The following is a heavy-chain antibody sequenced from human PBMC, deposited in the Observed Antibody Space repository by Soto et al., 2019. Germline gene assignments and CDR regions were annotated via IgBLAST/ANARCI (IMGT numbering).Heavy chain of an antibody. CDR3: ATGSLRGYYYYMDV. V-gene: IGHV3-23*01. CDR1: GFTFSSYA. Sequence: EVQLLESGGGWVQPGGSLRLSCAASGFTFSSYAMSWVRQAPGKGLEWVSAISGSGGSTYYADSVKGRFTISRDNSKNTLYLQMNSLRAEDTAVYYCATGSLRGYYYYMDVWGKGTTVTVSS. CDR2: ISGSGGST. J-gene: IGHJ6*03.